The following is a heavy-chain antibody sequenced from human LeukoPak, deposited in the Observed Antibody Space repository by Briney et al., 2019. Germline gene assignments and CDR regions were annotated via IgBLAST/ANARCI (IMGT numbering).Heavy chain of an antibody. CDR2: IYYIGST. J-gene: IGHJ4*02. CDR1: GGSISNGDYY. D-gene: IGHD2/OR15-2a*01. Sequence: SETLSLTCTVSGGSISNGDYYWSWIRQPPGKGLEWMGYIYYIGSTNYNPSLKSRVSISEDTSKNQFSLKLSSVTAADTAVYYCARGTRLLFDYWGQGTLVTVSS. V-gene: IGHV4-30-4*08. CDR3: ARGTRLLFDY.